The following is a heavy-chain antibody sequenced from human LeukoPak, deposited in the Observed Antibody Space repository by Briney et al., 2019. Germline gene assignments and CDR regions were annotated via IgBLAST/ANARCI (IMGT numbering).Heavy chain of an antibody. V-gene: IGHV4-34*01. CDR2: INHSGST. J-gene: IGHJ4*02. D-gene: IGHD3-22*01. CDR1: GGSFSGYY. Sequence: SETLSLTCAVYGGSFSGYYWSWIRQPPGKGLEWIGEINHSGSTNCNPSLKSRVTISVDTSKNQFSLKLSSVTAADTAVYYCARAHSYYDSSGYYPLWGQGTLVTVSS. CDR3: ARAHSYYDSSGYYPL.